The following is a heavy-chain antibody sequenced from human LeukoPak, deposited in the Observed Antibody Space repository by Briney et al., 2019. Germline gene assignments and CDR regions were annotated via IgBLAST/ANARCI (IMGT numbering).Heavy chain of an antibody. Sequence: SETLSLTCAVYGGTFSGYYWTWIRQPPGKGLEWIGEINHSESTTCNPSLKSRVTISVDTSKNQFSLKLTSVTAADTAVYYCARVTKGELREYYFDYWGQGTLVTVSS. CDR2: INHSEST. D-gene: IGHD1-26*01. CDR1: GGTFSGYY. V-gene: IGHV4-34*01. J-gene: IGHJ4*02. CDR3: ARVTKGELREYYFDY.